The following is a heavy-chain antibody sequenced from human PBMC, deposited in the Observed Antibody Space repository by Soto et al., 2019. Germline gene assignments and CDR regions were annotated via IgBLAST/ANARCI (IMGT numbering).Heavy chain of an antibody. CDR2: IYYSGST. Sequence: SETLSLTCTVSGGSIISYYWSWILQPPWKGLEWIGYIYYSGSTNYNPSLKSRVTISVDTSKNQFSLKLSSVTAADTAVYYCARVDRVGATSYYGMDVWGKGTTVTVSS. V-gene: IGHV4-59*01. J-gene: IGHJ6*04. D-gene: IGHD1-26*01. CDR3: ARVDRVGATSYYGMDV. CDR1: GGSIISYY.